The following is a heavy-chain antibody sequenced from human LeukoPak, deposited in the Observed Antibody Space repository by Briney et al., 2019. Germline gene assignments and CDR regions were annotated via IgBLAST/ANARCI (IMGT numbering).Heavy chain of an antibody. CDR2: IYTSGST. V-gene: IGHV4-61*02. CDR1: GGSISSGSYY. CDR3: ATSRANILTGPIPFDI. D-gene: IGHD3-9*01. Sequence: PSETLSLTCTVSGGSISSGSYYWSWIRQPAGKGLEWIGRIYTSGSTNYNPSLKSRVTISVDTSKNQFSLKLSSVTAADTAVYYCATSRANILTGPIPFDIWGQGTMVTVSS. J-gene: IGHJ3*02.